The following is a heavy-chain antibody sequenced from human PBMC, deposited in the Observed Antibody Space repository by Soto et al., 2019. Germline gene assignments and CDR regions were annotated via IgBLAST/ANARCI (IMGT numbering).Heavy chain of an antibody. CDR3: ARDHDYSNYVDY. J-gene: IGHJ4*02. CDR1: GFTFSTYA. V-gene: IGHV3-74*01. Sequence: PGGSLRLSCGASGFTFSTYAMTWVRQAPGKGLVWVSRINSDGSSTSYADSVKGRFTISRDNAKNTLYLQMNSLRAEDTAVYYCARDHDYSNYVDYWGQGTLVTVSS. CDR2: INSDGSST. D-gene: IGHD4-4*01.